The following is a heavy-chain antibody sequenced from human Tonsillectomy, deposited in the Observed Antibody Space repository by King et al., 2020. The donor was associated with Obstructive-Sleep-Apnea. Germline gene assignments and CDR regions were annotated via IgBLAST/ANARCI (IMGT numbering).Heavy chain of an antibody. CDR3: ARSQRRITISEGGAFDI. CDR2: ISAYNGNT. D-gene: IGHD3-9*01. CDR1: GYTFTSYG. J-gene: IGHJ3*02. Sequence: VQLVESGAEVKKPGASVKVSCKASGYTFTSYGISWVRQAPGQGLEWRGWISAYNGNTNYAQKLQGRVTMTTDTSTSTAYMELRSLRPDDTAVYYCARSQRRITISEGGAFDIWGQGTMVTVSS. V-gene: IGHV1-18*04.